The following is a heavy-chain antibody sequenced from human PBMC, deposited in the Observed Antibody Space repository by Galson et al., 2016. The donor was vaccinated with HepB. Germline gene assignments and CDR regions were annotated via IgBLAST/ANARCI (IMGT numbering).Heavy chain of an antibody. V-gene: IGHV3-23*01. Sequence: SLRLSCAASGFTFSYYAMSWVRQAPGRGLEWVSTISDGAYYADFVRGRFTISRDAANETLYLQMHSLTDDDTAVYYCAKRFATGYGYGQYFDSWGQGAQITVSS. D-gene: IGHD5-18*01. J-gene: IGHJ4*02. CDR2: ISDGA. CDR3: AKRFATGYGYGQYFDS. CDR1: GFTFSYYA.